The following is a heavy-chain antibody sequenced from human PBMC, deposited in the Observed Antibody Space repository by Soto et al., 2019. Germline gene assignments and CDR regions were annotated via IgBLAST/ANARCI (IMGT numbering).Heavy chain of an antibody. CDR2: IFPGESDV. V-gene: IGHV5-51*01. CDR3: ARPPETTIFGVVPNVFDF. CDR1: GYSFTNFW. Sequence: GESLKISCKGSGYSFTNFWIGWVRQMPGKGLEWMGIIFPGESDVRYSPSFQGRVTISADKSISTAYLQWSSLKASDTAMYYCARPPETTIFGVVPNVFDFWGQGTMVTV. D-gene: IGHD3-3*01. J-gene: IGHJ3*01.